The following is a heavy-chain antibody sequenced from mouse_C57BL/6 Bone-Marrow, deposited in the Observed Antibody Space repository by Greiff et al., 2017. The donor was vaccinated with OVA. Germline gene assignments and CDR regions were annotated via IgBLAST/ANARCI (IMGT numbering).Heavy chain of an antibody. CDR1: GYTFTSYV. CDR2: IYPYNDGT. J-gene: IGHJ1*03. CDR3: ARRGYYGSSSYWYFDV. D-gene: IGHD1-1*01. Sequence: VQLKESGPELVKPGASVKMSCKASGYTFTSYVMHWVKQKPGQGLEWIGYIYPYNDGTKYNEKFKGKATLTSDKSSSTAYMELSSLTSEDSAVYYCARRGYYGSSSYWYFDVWGTGTTVTVSS. V-gene: IGHV1-14*01.